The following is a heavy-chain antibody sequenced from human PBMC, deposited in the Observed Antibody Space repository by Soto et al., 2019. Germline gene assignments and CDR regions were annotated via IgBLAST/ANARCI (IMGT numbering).Heavy chain of an antibody. CDR2: IWYDGSNK. CDR3: ARERGCISTSCYDRYYYGLDG. D-gene: IGHD2-2*01. CDR1: GFTFSSYG. Sequence: GGSLRLSCAASGFTFSSYGMHWVRQAPGKGLEWVAVIWYDGSNKYYADSVKGRFTISRDNSKNTLYLQMNSLRAEDTAVYYCARERGCISTSCYDRYYYGLDGWGQGTTVTVAS. J-gene: IGHJ6*02. V-gene: IGHV3-33*01.